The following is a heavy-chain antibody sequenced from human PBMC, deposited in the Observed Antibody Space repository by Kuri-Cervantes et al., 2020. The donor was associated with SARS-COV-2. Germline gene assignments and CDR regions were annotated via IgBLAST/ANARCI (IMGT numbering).Heavy chain of an antibody. V-gene: IGHV3-30-3*01. CDR3: ARDLAGGYGSGSEFDY. J-gene: IGHJ4*02. CDR2: ISYDGSNK. CDR1: EFTFSSYA. D-gene: IGHD3-10*01. Sequence: GGSLRLSCAASEFTFSSYAMHWVRQAPGKGLEWVAVISYDGSNKYYADSVKGRFTISRDNSKNTLYLQMNSLRAEDTAVYYCARDLAGGYGSGSEFDYWGQGTLVTVSS.